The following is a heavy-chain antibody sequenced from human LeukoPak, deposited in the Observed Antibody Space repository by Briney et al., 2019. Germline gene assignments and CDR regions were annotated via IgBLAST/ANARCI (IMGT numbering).Heavy chain of an antibody. Sequence: GRSLRLSCAASGFTFDDYAMHWVRQAPGKGLEWVAVISYDGSNKYYADSVKGRFTISRDNSKNTLYLQMNSLRAEDTAVYYCAKAKSSSWYRWDYYYGMDVWGQGTTVTVSS. CDR1: GFTFDDYA. D-gene: IGHD6-13*01. V-gene: IGHV3-30*18. J-gene: IGHJ6*02. CDR2: ISYDGSNK. CDR3: AKAKSSSWYRWDYYYGMDV.